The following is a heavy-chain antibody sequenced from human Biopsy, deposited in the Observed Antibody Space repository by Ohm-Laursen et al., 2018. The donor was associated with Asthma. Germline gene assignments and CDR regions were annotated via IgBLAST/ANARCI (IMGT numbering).Heavy chain of an antibody. J-gene: IGHJ4*02. CDR1: GFTFSNYG. CDR3: AKGRVRINSAYYFDY. CDR2: ILSDGRDK. Sequence: SLRLSCAASGFTFSNYGMHWVRQAPGKGLDWVAVILSDGRDKYYADSVKGRFTISRDNSKNTLYLHMHSLRAEDTAVYFCAKGRVRINSAYYFDYWGQGTLVTVSS. D-gene: IGHD3-10*01. V-gene: IGHV3-30*18.